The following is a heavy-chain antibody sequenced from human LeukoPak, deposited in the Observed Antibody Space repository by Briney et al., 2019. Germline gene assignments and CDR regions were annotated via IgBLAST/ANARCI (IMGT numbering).Heavy chain of an antibody. J-gene: IGHJ3*02. Sequence: SETLPLTCAVYGGSFSGYYWSWIRQPPGKGLEWIGEINHSGSTNYNPSLKSRVTMSIDTSKNQFSLKLGSVTAVDTAVYYCAHKFAGSYAFDIWGQGTMVTVSS. CDR2: INHSGST. V-gene: IGHV4-34*01. CDR1: GGSFSGYY. CDR3: AHKFAGSYAFDI.